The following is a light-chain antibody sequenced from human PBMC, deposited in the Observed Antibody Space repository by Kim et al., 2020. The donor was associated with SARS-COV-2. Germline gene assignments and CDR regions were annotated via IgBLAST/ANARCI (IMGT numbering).Light chain of an antibody. CDR3: QQYDNLRYS. J-gene: IGKJ2*03. Sequence: SASVGDRVTITCQASQDISNYLNWYQQKPGKAPKLLIYDASNLETGVPSRFSGSGSGTDFTFTISSLQPEDIATYYCQQYDNLRYSFVQGTKLEI. CDR2: DAS. CDR1: QDISNY. V-gene: IGKV1-33*01.